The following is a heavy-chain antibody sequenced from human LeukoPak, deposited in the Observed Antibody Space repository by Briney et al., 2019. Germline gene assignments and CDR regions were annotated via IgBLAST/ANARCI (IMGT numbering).Heavy chain of an antibody. Sequence: KPGGSLRLSCAASGFTVSTNYMSWFRQAPGKGLEWVGFIRSKAYGGTTEYAASVKGRFTISRDDSKSMAYLQMNSLETEDTAVYYCTRGGWFGELGDFDYWGQGTLVTVSS. CDR3: TRGGWFGELGDFDY. CDR1: GFTVSTNY. D-gene: IGHD3-10*01. CDR2: IRSKAYGGTT. V-gene: IGHV3-49*05. J-gene: IGHJ4*02.